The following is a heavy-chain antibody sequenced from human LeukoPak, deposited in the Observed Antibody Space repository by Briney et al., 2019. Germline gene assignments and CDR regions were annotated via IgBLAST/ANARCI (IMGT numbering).Heavy chain of an antibody. CDR1: GYTFTGYY. V-gene: IGHV1-2*06. CDR3: ARDPTVTGY. D-gene: IGHD4-17*01. J-gene: IGHJ4*02. Sequence: ASVKVSCKASGYTFTGYYLHWVRQAPGQGLEWMGRVNPKSGDTLYAQKFQGRVTMTRDTSISTVYMELSGLRSDDTAVYYCARDPTVTGYWGQGNLVTVSS. CDR2: VNPKSGDT.